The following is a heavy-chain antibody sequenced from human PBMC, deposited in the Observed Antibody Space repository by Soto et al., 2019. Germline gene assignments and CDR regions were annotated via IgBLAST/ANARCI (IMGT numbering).Heavy chain of an antibody. Sequence: ASVKVSCKASGYTFDSYGISWVRQAPGQGLEWMGWISGNNDNANYGQHLQGRVTMTTDTSTSTAHMELRSLRSDDTAVYYCARDRGASWFVYWGKGTPVTVSS. CDR2: ISGNNDNA. CDR1: GYTFDSYG. V-gene: IGHV1-18*01. D-gene: IGHD2-15*01. CDR3: ARDRGASWFVY. J-gene: IGHJ4*02.